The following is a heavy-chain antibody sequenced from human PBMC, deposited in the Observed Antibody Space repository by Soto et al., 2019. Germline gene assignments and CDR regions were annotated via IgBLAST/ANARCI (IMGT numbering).Heavy chain of an antibody. Sequence: GGSLRLSCAASGFTFSSYSMNWVRQAPGKGLEWVSSISSSSSYIYYADSVKGRFTISRDNAKNSLYLQMNSLRAEDTAVYYCASDARYYYDSSGYADYGYWGQGTLVTVSS. V-gene: IGHV3-21*01. CDR3: ASDARYYYDSSGYADYGY. D-gene: IGHD3-22*01. CDR1: GFTFSSYS. CDR2: ISSSSSYI. J-gene: IGHJ4*02.